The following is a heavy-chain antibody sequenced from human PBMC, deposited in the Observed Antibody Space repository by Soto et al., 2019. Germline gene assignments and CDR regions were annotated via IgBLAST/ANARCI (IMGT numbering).Heavy chain of an antibody. Sequence: EVQLVESGGGLVKPGGSLRLSCAASGFTFSNAWMSWVRQAPGKGLEWVGRIKSKTDGGTTDYAAPVKGRFTISRDDSKTTLYLQMNSLKTEDTAVYYCTPEQQLALGYYGMDVWGQGTTVTVSS. D-gene: IGHD6-13*01. CDR3: TPEQQLALGYYGMDV. J-gene: IGHJ6*02. V-gene: IGHV3-15*01. CDR2: IKSKTDGGTT. CDR1: GFTFSNAW.